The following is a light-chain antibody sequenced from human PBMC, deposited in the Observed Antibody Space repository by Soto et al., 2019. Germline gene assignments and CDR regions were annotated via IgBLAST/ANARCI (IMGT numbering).Light chain of an antibody. V-gene: IGLV8-61*01. CDR2: STN. CDR3: VLYMGSGISV. Sequence: QTVVTQEPSFSVSPGGTVTLTCGLSSGSVSTSYYPIWYQQTPGQAPRTLIYSTNTRSSGVPDRFSGSILGNKAALTITGPQADDESDYYCVLYMGSGISVFGGGTKVTVL. J-gene: IGLJ3*02. CDR1: SGSVSTSYY.